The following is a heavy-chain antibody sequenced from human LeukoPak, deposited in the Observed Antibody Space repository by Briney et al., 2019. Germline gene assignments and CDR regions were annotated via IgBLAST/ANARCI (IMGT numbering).Heavy chain of an antibody. J-gene: IGHJ4*02. V-gene: IGHV4-61*01. Sequence: PSETLSLTCTVSGGSGSSGSYYWSWIRQPPGKGLEWIGYIYYSGSTDYSPSLKSRVTISVDTSKNQFSLKLSSVTAADTAVYYCARIPFGRDAYKRSDSWGQGTLVTVSS. CDR2: IYYSGST. CDR1: GGSGSSGSYY. CDR3: ARIPFGRDAYKRSDS. D-gene: IGHD5-24*01.